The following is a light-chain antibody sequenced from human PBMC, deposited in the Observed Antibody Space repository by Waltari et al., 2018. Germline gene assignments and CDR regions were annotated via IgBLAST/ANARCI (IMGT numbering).Light chain of an antibody. CDR1: QGISSY. V-gene: IGKV1-8*01. CDR2: AAS. J-gene: IGKJ1*01. CDR3: QQYYTYPRT. Sequence: AIRMTPSPSSFSASTGDRVTITCRASQGISSYLAWYQQKPGRVPKLLISAASTLQSGVPSRFTGSGSGTDFTLTINCLQSDDFATYYCQQYYTYPRTFGQGTKVEIK.